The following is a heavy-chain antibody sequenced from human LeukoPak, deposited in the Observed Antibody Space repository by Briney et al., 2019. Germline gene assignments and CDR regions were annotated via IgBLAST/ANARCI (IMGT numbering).Heavy chain of an antibody. CDR1: GFTFSRYV. J-gene: IGHJ4*02. CDR2: ISGSGGST. CDR3: AKELRGTVDY. D-gene: IGHD1-7*01. V-gene: IGHV3-23*01. Sequence: GGSLRLSCAASGFTFSRYVMTWVRQAPGKGLEWVSGISGSGGSTYYADSVKGRFTISRDNSKNTLYLQMNSLRAEDTAVYYCAKELRGTVDYWGQGTLVTVSS.